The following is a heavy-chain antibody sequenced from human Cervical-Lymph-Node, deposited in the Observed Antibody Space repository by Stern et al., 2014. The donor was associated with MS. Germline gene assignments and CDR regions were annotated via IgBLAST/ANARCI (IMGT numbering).Heavy chain of an antibody. V-gene: IGHV1-69*01. CDR3: AREGKARDGYNNPVDY. CDR1: GGTFSIYA. D-gene: IGHD5-24*01. Sequence: VQLVESGADVKKPGSSVKVSCKASGGTFSIYAFSWVRQAPGQGIEWMCGIIPIFGTGNYAQKFQGRVTITADESTSTAYMDLSSLRSEDTALYYCAREGKARDGYNNPVDYWGQGTLVTVSS. CDR2: IIPIFGTG. J-gene: IGHJ4*02.